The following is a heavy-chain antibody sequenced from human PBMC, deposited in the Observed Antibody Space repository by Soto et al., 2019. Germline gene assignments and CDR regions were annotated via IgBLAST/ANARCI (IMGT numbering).Heavy chain of an antibody. J-gene: IGHJ6*02. Sequence: GGSLRLSCAASGFTFSNYGMHWVRQAPGKGLEWVAFISDDGSNKYYADSMKGRFTMSRDNSKRTLYLQMSSLRVEDTAVYYCTKRRNVLRFLEWSSGMEVWGQGTTVTVSS. CDR3: TKRRNVLRFLEWSSGMEV. CDR2: ISDDGSNK. CDR1: GFTFSNYG. D-gene: IGHD3-3*01. V-gene: IGHV3-30*18.